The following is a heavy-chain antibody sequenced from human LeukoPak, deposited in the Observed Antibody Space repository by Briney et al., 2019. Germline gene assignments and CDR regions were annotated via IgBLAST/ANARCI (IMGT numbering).Heavy chain of an antibody. CDR3: ARVSRFGELLIDY. CDR2: INPNSGGT. Sequence: ASVKVSCKASGYTFTGYYMHWVRQAPGQGLEWMGWINPNSGGTNYAQKFQGRVTMTRDTSISTAYMELSRLRSDDTAVYYCARVSRFGELLIDYWGQGTLVTVSS. J-gene: IGHJ4*02. D-gene: IGHD3-10*01. CDR1: GYTFTGYY. V-gene: IGHV1-2*02.